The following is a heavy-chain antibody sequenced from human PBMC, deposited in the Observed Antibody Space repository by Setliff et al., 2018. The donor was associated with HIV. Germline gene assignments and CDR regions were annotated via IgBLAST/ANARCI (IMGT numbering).Heavy chain of an antibody. D-gene: IGHD1-7*01. J-gene: IGHJ6*03. CDR1: GGSVSGYY. V-gene: IGHV4-34*01. Sequence: SETLSLTCAVYGGSVSGYYWSWIRQPPGKGLEWIGEINHSGSTNYNPSLKSRVTISVDTSKNQFSLKLSSVTAADTAVYYCARDRSSWNYGKNYMDVWGKGTTVTVSS. CDR3: ARDRSSWNYGKNYMDV. CDR2: INHSGST.